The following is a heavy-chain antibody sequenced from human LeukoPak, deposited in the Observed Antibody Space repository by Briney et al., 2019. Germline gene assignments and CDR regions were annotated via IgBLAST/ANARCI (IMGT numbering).Heavy chain of an antibody. J-gene: IGHJ5*02. D-gene: IGHD3-10*01. Sequence: GGSLRLSCTVSGFTVSSNSMSWVRQAPGKGLEWVSFIYSDNTHYSDSVKGRFTISRDNSKNTLYLQMNSLRAEDTAVYYCARFILRGVMSLWFDPWGQGTLVTVSS. CDR1: GFTVSSNS. CDR2: IYSDNT. V-gene: IGHV3-53*01. CDR3: ARFILRGVMSLWFDP.